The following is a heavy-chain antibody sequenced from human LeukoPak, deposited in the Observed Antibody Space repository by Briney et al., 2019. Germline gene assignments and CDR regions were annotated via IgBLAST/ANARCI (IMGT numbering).Heavy chain of an antibody. D-gene: IGHD3-22*01. J-gene: IGHJ4*02. CDR2: IIPIFGTA. V-gene: IGHV1-69*05. CDR1: GGTFSSYA. CDR3: AREAPAYYYDSGGYPGNYYFDY. Sequence: ASVKVSCKASGGTFSSYAISWVRQAPGQGLEWMGGIIPIFGTANYAQKFQGRVTITTDESTSTAYMGLSSLRSEDTAVYYCAREAPAYYYDSGGYPGNYYFDYWGQGTLVTVSS.